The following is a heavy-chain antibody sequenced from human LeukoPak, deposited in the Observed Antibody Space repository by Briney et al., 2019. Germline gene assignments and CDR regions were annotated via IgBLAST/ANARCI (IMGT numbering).Heavy chain of an antibody. J-gene: IGHJ5*02. V-gene: IGHV3-7*05. CDR3: ARVVAGIDWFDL. D-gene: IGHD6-19*01. Sequence: GGSLRLSCAASGFTFSDFQMTWVRQAPGKGLEWVANINQGGSEKYYADSVEGRFTISRDNAKNSLYLQMNSLGAGDTAVYYCARVVAGIDWFDLWGQGTLVTVSS. CDR1: GFTFSDFQ. CDR2: INQGGSEK.